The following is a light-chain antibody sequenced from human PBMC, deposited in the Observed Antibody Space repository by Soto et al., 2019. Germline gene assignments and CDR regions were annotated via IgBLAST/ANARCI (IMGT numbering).Light chain of an antibody. CDR2: GAS. CDR1: QSDSSSF. Sequence: EIVLTQSPGTLSLSQGEGATLSCRASQSDSSSFFAWYQQKPGQAPRLLIYGASSRATGIPDRFSGSGSGTDFTLTISRLEPEDFAVYYCQQYGSSPWTFGQGTKVETK. J-gene: IGKJ1*01. CDR3: QQYGSSPWT. V-gene: IGKV3-20*01.